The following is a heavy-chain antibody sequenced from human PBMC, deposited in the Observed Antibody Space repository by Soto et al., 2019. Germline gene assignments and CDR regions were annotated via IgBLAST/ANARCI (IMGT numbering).Heavy chain of an antibody. CDR3: ARDARVFGVGNYYYYYGTDV. D-gene: IGHD3-3*01. CDR1: GGSISSGDYY. CDR2: IYYSGST. V-gene: IGHV4-30-4*01. J-gene: IGHJ6*02. Sequence: SETLSLTCTVSGGSISSGDYYWSWIRQPPGKGLEWIGYIYYSGSTYYNPSLKSRVTISVDTSKNQFSLKLSSVTAADTAVYYCARDARVFGVGNYYYYYGTDVWGQGTTVTGLL.